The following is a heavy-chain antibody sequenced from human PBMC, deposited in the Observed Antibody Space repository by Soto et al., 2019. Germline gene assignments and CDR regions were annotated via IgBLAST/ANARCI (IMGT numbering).Heavy chain of an antibody. J-gene: IGHJ4*02. CDR1: GFTFSSYG. V-gene: IGHV3-30*18. D-gene: IGHD4-17*01. Sequence: QVQLVESGGCVVQPGRSLRLSCAASGFTFSSYGMHWVRQAPGKGLEWVAVISYDGSNKYYADSVKGRFTISRDNSKNTLYLQMNSLRAEDTAVYYCAKAADGIRSVGDYWGQGTLVTVSS. CDR2: ISYDGSNK. CDR3: AKAADGIRSVGDY.